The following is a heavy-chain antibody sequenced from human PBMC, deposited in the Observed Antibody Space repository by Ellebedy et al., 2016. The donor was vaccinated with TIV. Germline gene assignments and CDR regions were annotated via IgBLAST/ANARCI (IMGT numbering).Heavy chain of an antibody. D-gene: IGHD5-24*01. V-gene: IGHV3-23*01. J-gene: IGHJ4*02. CDR2: IRGSDET. CDR3: ARDHWDGWGSGPASQHDS. CDR1: GFTFANYA. Sequence: PGGSLRLSCAASGGFTFANYAMSWVRQAPGKGLEWLSSIRGSDETYYADSVRGRFTISRDNSKRTLYLQMNSLSAEDSATYFGARDHWDGWGSGPASQHDSWGQGTLVTVSS.